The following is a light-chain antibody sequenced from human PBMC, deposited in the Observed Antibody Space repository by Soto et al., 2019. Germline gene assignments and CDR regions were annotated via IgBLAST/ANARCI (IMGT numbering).Light chain of an antibody. CDR1: QSVSTS. CDR2: SAS. V-gene: IGKV3-15*01. CDR3: QQYIHGYS. J-gene: IGKJ2*01. Sequence: EVVMTQSPATLSVFPGERVTLSCRASQSVSTSIAWYQQKPGQAPRLLIYSASTWATGIPARFSGSGSGTEFALTISSLKSEDFAVYYCQQYIHGYSFGQGTELEIK.